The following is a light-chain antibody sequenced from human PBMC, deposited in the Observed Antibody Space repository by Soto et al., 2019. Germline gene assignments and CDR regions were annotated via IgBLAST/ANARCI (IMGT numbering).Light chain of an antibody. CDR3: QAWDSSTEVYV. V-gene: IGLV3-1*01. J-gene: IGLJ1*01. CDR1: KLGDKY. Sequence: SYELTQPPSVSVSPGQTASITCSGDKLGDKYACWYQQKPGQSPVLVIYQDSKRPSGIPERFSGSNSGNTATLTISGTQAMDEADYYCQAWDSSTEVYVFGTGTKLTVL. CDR2: QDS.